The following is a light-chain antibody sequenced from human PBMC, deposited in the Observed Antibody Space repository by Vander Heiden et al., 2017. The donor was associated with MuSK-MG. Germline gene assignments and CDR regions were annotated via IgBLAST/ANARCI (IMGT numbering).Light chain of an antibody. J-gene: IGKJ1*01. CDR2: KAS. Sequence: DIQMTQSPSTLSASVGDSVTITCRASQSISTWLAWYQQKPGKAPKLLGYKASTLEGGVPSRFSGSGSGTEFTLTISSLQPDDFATYYCQQYNTYWTFGQGTKVEIK. CDR1: QSISTW. V-gene: IGKV1-5*03. CDR3: QQYNTYWT.